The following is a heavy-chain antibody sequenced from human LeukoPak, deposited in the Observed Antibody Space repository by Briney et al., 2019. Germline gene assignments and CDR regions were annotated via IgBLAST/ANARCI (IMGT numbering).Heavy chain of an antibody. CDR1: GFTVSSNY. D-gene: IGHD1-1*01. CDR2: IYSGGST. V-gene: IGHV3-53*01. J-gene: IGHJ4*02. Sequence: GGSLRPSCAASGFTVSSNYMSWVRQAPGKGLEWVSVIYSGGSTYYADSVKGRFTISRDNSKNTLYLQMNSLRAEDTAVYYCAREGLTGTDSHWGQGTLVTVSS. CDR3: AREGLTGTDSH.